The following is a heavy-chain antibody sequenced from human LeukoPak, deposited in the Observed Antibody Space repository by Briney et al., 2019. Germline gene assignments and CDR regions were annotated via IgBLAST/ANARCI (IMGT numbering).Heavy chain of an antibody. Sequence: SETLSLTCSVSGGSISNYYWSWIRQPAGKGLEWIGRIYTSGSTNYNPSLKSRVTISVDTSKNQFSLKLSSVTAADTAVYYCARSMPTIVGATDLDYWYFDLWGRGTLVTVSP. CDR1: GGSISNYY. J-gene: IGHJ2*01. CDR3: ARSMPTIVGATDLDYWYFDL. V-gene: IGHV4-4*07. D-gene: IGHD1-26*01. CDR2: IYTSGST.